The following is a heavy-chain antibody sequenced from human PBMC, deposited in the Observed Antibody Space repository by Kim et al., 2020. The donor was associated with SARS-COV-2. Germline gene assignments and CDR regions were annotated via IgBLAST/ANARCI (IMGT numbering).Heavy chain of an antibody. D-gene: IGHD3-10*01. CDR2: ISSSGSTI. CDR1: GFTFSSYE. CDR3: ARVPLLWFGELSYYYGMDV. V-gene: IGHV3-48*03. Sequence: GGSLRLSCAASGFTFSSYEMNWVRQAPGKGLEWVSYISSSGSTIYYADSVKGRFTISRDNAKNSLYLQMNSLRAEDTAVYYCARVPLLWFGELSYYYGMDVWGQGTTVTVSS. J-gene: IGHJ6*02.